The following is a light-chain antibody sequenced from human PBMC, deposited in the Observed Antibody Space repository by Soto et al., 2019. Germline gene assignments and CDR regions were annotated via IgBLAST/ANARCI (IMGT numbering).Light chain of an antibody. V-gene: IGKV3-20*01. CDR1: QSVRYNY. J-gene: IGKJ1*01. CDR2: GVS. CDR3: QQYGTSPRT. Sequence: EIVLTQSPGTLSLSPGEGATLSCRASQSVRYNYLAWYRQKPGQAPRLLIYGVSTRATGIPDRFSGSGSGTDFTLTISRLDPEDFAVYYCQQYGTSPRTFGQGTKVDIK.